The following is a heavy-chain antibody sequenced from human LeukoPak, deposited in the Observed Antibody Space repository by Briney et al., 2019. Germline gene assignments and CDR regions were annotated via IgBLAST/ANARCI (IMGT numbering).Heavy chain of an antibody. CDR1: GYTFTSYD. Sequence: ASVKVSCKASGYTFTSYDINWVRQATGQGLEWMGWMNPNSGNTGYAQKFQGRVTMTRNTSISTAYMELSSLRSEDTAVYYCAKYDYGGNPNEYYFDYWGQGTLVTVSS. V-gene: IGHV1-8*01. D-gene: IGHD4-23*01. CDR2: MNPNSGNT. CDR3: AKYDYGGNPNEYYFDY. J-gene: IGHJ4*02.